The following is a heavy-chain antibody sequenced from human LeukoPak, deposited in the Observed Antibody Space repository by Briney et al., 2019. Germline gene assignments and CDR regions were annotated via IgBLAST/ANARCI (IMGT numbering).Heavy chain of an antibody. D-gene: IGHD6-19*01. V-gene: IGHV3-33*01. CDR1: GFTFSTFG. J-gene: IGHJ4*02. CDR2: IWSDGSDK. Sequence: GRSLRLSCAASGFTFSTFGMHWVRQAPGKGLEWVAVIWSDGSDKYCADSVKGRFTISRDNSKNTLYLQMNSLRAEDTAVYYCASEVWAVAGSVGYFDYWGQGTLVTVSS. CDR3: ASEVWAVAGSVGYFDY.